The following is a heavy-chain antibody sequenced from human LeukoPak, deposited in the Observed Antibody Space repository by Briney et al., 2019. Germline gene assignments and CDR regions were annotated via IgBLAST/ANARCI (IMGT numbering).Heavy chain of an antibody. J-gene: IGHJ3*02. Sequence: QPGGSLRLSCAASGFTFSSYAMSWVRQAPGKGLEWVSAISGSGGSTYYADSVKGRFTISRDNSKNTLYLQMNSLRAEDTAVYYCAKDLDYYDSSALTDAFDIWGQGTKVTVSS. D-gene: IGHD3-22*01. V-gene: IGHV3-23*01. CDR2: ISGSGGST. CDR1: GFTFSSYA. CDR3: AKDLDYYDSSALTDAFDI.